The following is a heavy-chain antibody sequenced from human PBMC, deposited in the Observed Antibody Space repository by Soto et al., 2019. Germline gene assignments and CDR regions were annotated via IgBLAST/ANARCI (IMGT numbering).Heavy chain of an antibody. V-gene: IGHV3-53*04. CDR2: IYSGGST. Sequence: PGGSLRISCAASGFTFSSCAMGWVRQAPGKGLEWVSVIYSGGSTYYADSVKGRFTISRHNSKNTLYLQMNSLRAEDMAVYYFASGAARESAFVIWRQGTMVTVSS. CDR1: GFTFSSCA. D-gene: IGHD6-25*01. CDR3: ASGAARESAFVI. J-gene: IGHJ3*02.